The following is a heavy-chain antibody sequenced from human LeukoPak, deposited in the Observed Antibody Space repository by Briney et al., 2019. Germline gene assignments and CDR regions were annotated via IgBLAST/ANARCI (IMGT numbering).Heavy chain of an antibody. CDR1: GFTFSEYY. CDR3: AREMDGPYGSGSPLDY. J-gene: IGHJ4*02. Sequence: GSLSLSCAASGFTFSEYYMSWIRQAPGKGLEWVSYISSSGSTTYYADSVKGRFTISRDNAKNSLYLQMNSLRAEDTAVYYCAREMDGPYGSGSPLDYWGQGTLVTVSS. D-gene: IGHD3-10*01. V-gene: IGHV3-11*01. CDR2: ISSSGSTT.